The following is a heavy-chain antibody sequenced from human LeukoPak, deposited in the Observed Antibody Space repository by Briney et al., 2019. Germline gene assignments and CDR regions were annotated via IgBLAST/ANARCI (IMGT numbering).Heavy chain of an antibody. CDR2: INTNGGST. CDR3: IRYSSSSAFDY. D-gene: IGHD6-6*01. CDR1: GFSFSLFA. Sequence: GGSLRLSCSASGFSFSLFAMHWVRQAPGKGLEYVSAINTNGGSTYYADSVKGRFTISRDNSKNTLYLQMSSLRPEDTAAYYCIRYSSSSAFDYWGPGTLVTVSS. J-gene: IGHJ4*02. V-gene: IGHV3-64D*09.